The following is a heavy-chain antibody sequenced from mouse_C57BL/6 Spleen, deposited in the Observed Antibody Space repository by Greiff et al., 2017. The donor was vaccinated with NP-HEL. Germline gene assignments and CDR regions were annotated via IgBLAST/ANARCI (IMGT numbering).Heavy chain of an antibody. J-gene: IGHJ3*01. Sequence: QVQLKQPGAELVKPGASVKMSCKASGYTFTSYWITWVKQRPGQGLEWIGDIYPGSGSTNYNEKFKSKATLTVDTSSSTAYMQLSSLTSEDSAVYYCARDPLYDGYEAYWGQGTLVTVSA. CDR2: IYPGSGST. CDR1: GYTFTSYW. CDR3: ARDPLYDGYEAY. D-gene: IGHD2-3*01. V-gene: IGHV1-55*01.